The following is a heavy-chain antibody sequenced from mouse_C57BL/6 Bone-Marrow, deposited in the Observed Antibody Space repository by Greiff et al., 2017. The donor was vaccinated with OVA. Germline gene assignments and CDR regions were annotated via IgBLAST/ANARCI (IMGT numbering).Heavy chain of an antibody. Sequence: QVQLQQPGAELVKPGASVKLSCKASGYTFTSYWMQWVKQRPGQGLEWIGEIDPSDSYTNYNQKFKGKATLTVDTSSSTAYMQLSSLTSEDSAVYYCARSYSSYAMDYWGQGTSVTVSS. V-gene: IGHV1-50*01. CDR2: IDPSDSYT. J-gene: IGHJ4*01. D-gene: IGHD2-12*01. CDR3: ARSYSSYAMDY. CDR1: GYTFTSYW.